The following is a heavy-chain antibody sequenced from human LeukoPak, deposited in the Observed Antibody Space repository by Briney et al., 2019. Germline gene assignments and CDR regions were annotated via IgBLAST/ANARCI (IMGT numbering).Heavy chain of an antibody. CDR3: AKDGVATITFDY. CDR1: GFTFSNYA. D-gene: IGHD5-12*01. Sequence: GGSLRLSCAASGFTFSNYAMSWVRRAPGKGLEWVSVISGSGGATYYADSVKGRFTISRDNSKNTLYLQMNSLRAEDTAVYYCAKDGVATITFDYWGQGTLVTVSS. J-gene: IGHJ4*02. CDR2: ISGSGGAT. V-gene: IGHV3-23*01.